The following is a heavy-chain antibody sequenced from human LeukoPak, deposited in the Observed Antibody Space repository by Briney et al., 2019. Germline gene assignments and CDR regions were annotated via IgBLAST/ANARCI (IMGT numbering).Heavy chain of an antibody. CDR2: IYYSGHT. CDR3: AAPSGPTYYSPVDF. J-gene: IGHJ4*02. V-gene: IGHV4-39*01. D-gene: IGHD1-26*01. Sequence: PSDTLSLTCTVSGAPITTSNHYRGWIRQTPGKTLEWIANIYYSGHTLYNPSLKSRALISVDTSSNQFSLRLTSVTAADTAVYYCAAPSGPTYYSPVDFWGQGTSVSVSS. CDR1: GAPITTSNHY.